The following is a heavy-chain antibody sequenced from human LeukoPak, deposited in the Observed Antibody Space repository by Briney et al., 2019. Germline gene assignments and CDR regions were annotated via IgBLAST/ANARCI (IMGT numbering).Heavy chain of an antibody. J-gene: IGHJ4*02. CDR1: GFTFSSYA. CDR2: ISSNGGST. Sequence: PGGSLRLSCAASGFTFSSYAMHWVRQAPGKGLEYVSAISSNGGSTYYANSVKGRFTISRDNSKNTLYLQMGSLRAEDMAVYYCARDALAGQWLAYYFDYWGQGTLVTVSS. V-gene: IGHV3-64*01. D-gene: IGHD6-19*01. CDR3: ARDALAGQWLAYYFDY.